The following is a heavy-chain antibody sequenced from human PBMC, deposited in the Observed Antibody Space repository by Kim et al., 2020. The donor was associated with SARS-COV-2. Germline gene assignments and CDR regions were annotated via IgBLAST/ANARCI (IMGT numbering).Heavy chain of an antibody. V-gene: IGHV7-4-1*02. Sequence: ASVKVSCKASGYTFTSYAMNWVRQAPGQGLEWMGWINTNTGNPTYAQGFTGRFVFSLDTSVSTAYLQISSLKAEDTAVYYCARGVTSSGWYDYYYYYGMDVWGQGTTVTVSS. CDR1: GYTFTSYA. D-gene: IGHD6-19*01. CDR3: ARGVTSSGWYDYYYYYGMDV. J-gene: IGHJ6*02. CDR2: INTNTGNP.